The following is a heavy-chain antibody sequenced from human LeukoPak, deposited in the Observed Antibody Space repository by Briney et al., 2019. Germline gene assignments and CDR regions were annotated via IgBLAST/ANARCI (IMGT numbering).Heavy chain of an antibody. J-gene: IGHJ4*02. D-gene: IGHD5-18*01. CDR2: ISSNGGST. V-gene: IGHV3-64*01. CDR3: ARALLGGYSYDY. Sequence: GGSLRLSCAVSGFTFSSYAMHWVRQAPGKGLEYVSAISSNGGSTYYANSVKGRFTISRDNSKNTLYLQMGSLRAEDMAVYYCARALLGGYSYDYWGQGTLATVSS. CDR1: GFTFSSYA.